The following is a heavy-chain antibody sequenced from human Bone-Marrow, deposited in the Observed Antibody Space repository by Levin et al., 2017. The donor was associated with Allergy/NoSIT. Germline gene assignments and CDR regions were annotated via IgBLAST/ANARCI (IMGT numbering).Heavy chain of an antibody. CDR1: GFTFSSYS. Sequence: GESLKISCAASGFTFSSYSRNWVRQAPGKGLEWVSYISSSSSTIYYADSVKGRFTISRDNAKNSLYLQMNSLRDEDTAVYYCARDALYCGSDCYVFDYWGQGILVTVSS. D-gene: IGHD2-21*02. J-gene: IGHJ4*02. CDR3: ARDALYCGSDCYVFDY. CDR2: ISSSSSTI. V-gene: IGHV3-48*02.